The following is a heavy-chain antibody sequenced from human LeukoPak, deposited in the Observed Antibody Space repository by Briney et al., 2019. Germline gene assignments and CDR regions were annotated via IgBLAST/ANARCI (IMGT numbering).Heavy chain of an antibody. J-gene: IGHJ4*02. V-gene: IGHV1-46*01. CDR2: INPSGGST. D-gene: IGHD5-18*01. CDR3: ARYLPGRGYSYGVDY. Sequence: ASVKVSCTASGYTFTSYYVHWVRQAPGQGLEWMGIINPSGGSTSYAQKFQGRVTMTRDTSTSTVYMELSSLRSEDTAVYYCARYLPGRGYSYGVDYWGQGTLVTVSS. CDR1: GYTFTSYY.